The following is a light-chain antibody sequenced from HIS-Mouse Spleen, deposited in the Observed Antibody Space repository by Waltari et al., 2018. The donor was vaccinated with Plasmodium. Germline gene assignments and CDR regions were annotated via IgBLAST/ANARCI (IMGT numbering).Light chain of an antibody. J-gene: IGLJ3*02. Sequence: SYELPQPPSVSVSPGQTARLTYSGAALHKKFAYWYQQKSGQAPVLVIYEDSKRPSGIPERFSGSSSGTMATLTISGAQVEDEADYYCYSTDSSGNHRVFGGGTKLTVL. CDR1: ALHKKF. V-gene: IGLV3-10*01. CDR3: YSTDSSGNHRV. CDR2: EDS.